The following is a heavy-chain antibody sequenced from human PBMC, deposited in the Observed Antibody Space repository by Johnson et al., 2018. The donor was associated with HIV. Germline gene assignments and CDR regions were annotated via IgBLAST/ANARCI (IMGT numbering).Heavy chain of an antibody. J-gene: IGHJ3*02. CDR2: ISYDGSKK. V-gene: IGHV3-30*18. Sequence: QVQLVESGGGVVQPGRSLRLSCAASGFTLNNYGMHWVRQTPGKGLEWVALISYDGSKKYYADSVRGRFTISRDNSKNTLYLQMNSLRAEDTAVYHCAKDLWGGSYLDAFDIWGQGTMVTVSS. D-gene: IGHD1-26*01. CDR3: AKDLWGGSYLDAFDI. CDR1: GFTLNNYG.